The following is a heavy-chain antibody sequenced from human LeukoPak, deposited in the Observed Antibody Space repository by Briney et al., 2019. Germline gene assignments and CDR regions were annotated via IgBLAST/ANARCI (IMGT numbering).Heavy chain of an antibody. Sequence: RSLRLSCTASGFTFGDYAMSWFRQAPGKGLEWVGFIRSKAYGGTTEYAASVKGRFTISRDDSKSIAYLQMNSLKTEDTAVYYCTRDQDYGDPALDAFDIWGQGTMVTVSS. D-gene: IGHD4-17*01. CDR2: IRSKAYGGTT. CDR3: TRDQDYGDPALDAFDI. CDR1: GFTFGDYA. V-gene: IGHV3-49*03. J-gene: IGHJ3*02.